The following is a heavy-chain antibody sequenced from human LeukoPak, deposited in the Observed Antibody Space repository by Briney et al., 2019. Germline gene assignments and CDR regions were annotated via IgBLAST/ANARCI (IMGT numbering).Heavy chain of an antibody. V-gene: IGHV1-2*02. D-gene: IGHD6-13*01. CDR3: ARDRIAAPDDFDY. Sequence: ASVKVSCKASGYTFTDYHMHWVRQAPGQGLEWMGWINPNSGDTNYAQNFQGRVTMTRDTSINTAYVEVSRLRSDDTALYYCARDRIAAPDDFDYWGQGTPVTVSS. CDR1: GYTFTDYH. J-gene: IGHJ4*02. CDR2: INPNSGDT.